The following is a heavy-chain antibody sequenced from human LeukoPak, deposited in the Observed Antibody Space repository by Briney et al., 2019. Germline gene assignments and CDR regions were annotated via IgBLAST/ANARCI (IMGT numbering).Heavy chain of an antibody. J-gene: IGHJ3*02. Sequence: PSQTLSLTCTVSGVSISSSGYYWSWIRQHPGKGLEWIGYIYYSGSTYYNPSIKSRVTITVDTSKNQFFLKLSSVTAADTAVYYCARGLPRDGGYAVNAFDIWGQGTMVTVSS. V-gene: IGHV4-31*03. CDR1: GVSISSSGYY. CDR2: IYYSGST. CDR3: ARGLPRDGGYAVNAFDI. D-gene: IGHD3-16*01.